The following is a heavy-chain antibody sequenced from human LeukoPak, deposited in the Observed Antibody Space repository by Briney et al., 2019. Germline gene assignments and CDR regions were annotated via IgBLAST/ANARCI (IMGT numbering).Heavy chain of an antibody. J-gene: IGHJ6*03. CDR2: ISSSSSPI. Sequence: GGSLRLSCAASGFTFTRYIMNWVRQAPGKGLEWISYISSSSSPIYYTDSVRGRFTISRDNAKNSLYLQMNSLRAEDTAVYYCARVGYDFWSNYNSYYMDVWGRGTTVTVSS. V-gene: IGHV3-48*01. CDR1: GFTFTRYI. CDR3: ARVGYDFWSNYNSYYMDV. D-gene: IGHD3-3*01.